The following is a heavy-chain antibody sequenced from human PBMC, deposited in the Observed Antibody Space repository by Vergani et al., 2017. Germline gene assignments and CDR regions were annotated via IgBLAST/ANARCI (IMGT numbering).Heavy chain of an antibody. D-gene: IGHD1-26*01. CDR1: GGSISSYY. V-gene: IGHV4-59*01. CDR3: ARVSGSYAYYFDY. CDR2: IYYSGST. Sequence: QVQLQESGPGLVKPSETLSLTCTVSGGSISSYYWSWIRQPPGKGLEWIGYIYYSGSTNYNPSLKSRVTISVDTSKNQFTLKLSSVTAADTAVYYCARVSGSYAYYFDYWGQGTLVTVSS. J-gene: IGHJ4*02.